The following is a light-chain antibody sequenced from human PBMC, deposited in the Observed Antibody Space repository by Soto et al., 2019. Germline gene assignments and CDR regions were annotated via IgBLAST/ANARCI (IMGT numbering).Light chain of an antibody. Sequence: QAVLTQSSSASASLGSSVKLTCTLSSGHSSYIIAWHQQQPGKAPRYLMKLEGSGSYNKGSGVPDRFSGSSSGAVRYLTISNLRAEDEADYYCETWDSHTHVFGTGTKRTVL. CDR1: SGHSSYI. V-gene: IGLV4-60*03. CDR2: LEGSGSY. J-gene: IGLJ1*01. CDR3: ETWDSHTHV.